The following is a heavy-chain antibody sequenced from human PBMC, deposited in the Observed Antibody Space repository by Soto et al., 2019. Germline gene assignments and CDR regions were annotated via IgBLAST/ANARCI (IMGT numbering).Heavy chain of an antibody. CDR2: INPKSGGT. V-gene: IGHV1-2*04. CDR1: GYSFTDYH. Sequence: GASVKVSCKASGYSFTDYHIHWVRQAPGQGLEWLGRINPKSGGTSTAQKFQGWVTMTTDTSISTASMELARLTSDDTAIYYCARGDSTDCSNGVCSFFYNHDMDVWGQGTTVTVSS. D-gene: IGHD2-8*01. J-gene: IGHJ6*02. CDR3: ARGDSTDCSNGVCSFFYNHDMDV.